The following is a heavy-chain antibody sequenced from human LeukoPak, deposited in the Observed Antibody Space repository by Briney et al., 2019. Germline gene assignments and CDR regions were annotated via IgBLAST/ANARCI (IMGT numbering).Heavy chain of an antibody. CDR2: ISSGGTYE. CDR1: GFTLSNYA. D-gene: IGHD2-21*02. Sequence: GGSLRLSCAASGFTLSNYAMHWVRQAPGKGLEWVSLISSGGTYEYYADSVKGRFSISRDNSKNTLYLQLNSLRVEDTAVYYCARETAPAYCGGDCPPGGWFDPWGQGTLVTVSS. J-gene: IGHJ5*02. CDR3: ARETAPAYCGGDCPPGGWFDP. V-gene: IGHV3-30*07.